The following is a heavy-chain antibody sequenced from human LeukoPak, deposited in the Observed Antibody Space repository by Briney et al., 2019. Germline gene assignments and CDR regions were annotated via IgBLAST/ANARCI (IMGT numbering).Heavy chain of an antibody. Sequence: GGSLRLSCAASGFTFSHFWMSWVRQAPGKGLEWVAYIKKTGSETYYVDSVKGRFTITRDNTRNSLFLQMYSLRAEDTAVYFCAREDGYCSGGNCYSYFDSWGRGTLVTVSS. CDR1: GFTFSHFW. J-gene: IGHJ4*02. D-gene: IGHD2-15*01. CDR3: AREDGYCSGGNCYSYFDS. CDR2: IKKTGSET. V-gene: IGHV3-7*01.